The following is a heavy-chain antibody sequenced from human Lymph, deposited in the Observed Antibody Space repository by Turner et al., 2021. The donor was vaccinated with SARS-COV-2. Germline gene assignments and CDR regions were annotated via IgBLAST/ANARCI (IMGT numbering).Heavy chain of an antibody. Sequence: EVQLVESGGGVVQPGGYLRLSCAASGFTFDGYAMHWVRQAPGKGLEWVSLISGDGGSTYYADSVKGRFTISRDDSKNSLYLQINSLRTEDTALYYCAKEGLSGRRLQFVPYFAYWGQGTLVSVSS. D-gene: IGHD5-12*01. CDR3: AKEGLSGRRLQFVPYFAY. CDR2: ISGDGGST. CDR1: GFTFDGYA. V-gene: IGHV3-43*02. J-gene: IGHJ4*02.